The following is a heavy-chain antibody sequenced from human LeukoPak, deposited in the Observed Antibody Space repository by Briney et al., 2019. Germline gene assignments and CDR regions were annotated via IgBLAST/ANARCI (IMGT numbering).Heavy chain of an antibody. CDR3: ARNVRGIYNWFDP. V-gene: IGHV1-2*02. D-gene: IGHD3-10*02. CDR2: INPNSGGT. J-gene: IGHJ5*02. Sequence: ASVEVSCKASGYTFTGYYMHWVRQAPGQGLEWMGWINPNSGGTNYAQKFQGRVTMTRDTSISTAYMELSRLRSDDTAVYYCARNVRGIYNWFDPWGQGTLVTVSS. CDR1: GYTFTGYY.